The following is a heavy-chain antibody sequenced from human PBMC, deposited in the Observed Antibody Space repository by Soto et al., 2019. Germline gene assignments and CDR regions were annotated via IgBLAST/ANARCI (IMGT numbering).Heavy chain of an antibody. V-gene: IGHV6-1*01. CDR2: TYYRSNWYN. Sequence: SQTLSLTGAICGDSRTSNSSACNWSRQSPSRGLEWLGRTYYRSNWYNEYAVSVKSRITIKPETSKNQFSLQLSSVIPDDTAVYYCAGMQEGALAFWGQGTLVTVSS. CDR1: GDSRTSNSSA. J-gene: IGHJ4*02. CDR3: AGMQEGALAF. D-gene: IGHD1-26*01.